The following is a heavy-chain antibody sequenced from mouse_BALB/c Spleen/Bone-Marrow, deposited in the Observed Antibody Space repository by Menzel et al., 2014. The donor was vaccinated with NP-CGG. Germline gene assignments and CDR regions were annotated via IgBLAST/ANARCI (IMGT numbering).Heavy chain of an antibody. CDR1: GYTFTDYA. J-gene: IGHJ3*01. CDR2: ISTYSGNT. Sequence: VQLQQSGPELVRPGVSVKISCKGSGYTFTDYAMHWVKQSHAKSLGWIGVISTYSGNTNYNQKFKGKATMTVDKSSSTAYMELARLTSEDSAIYYCARGYYGSSYLFAYWGQGTLVTVAA. D-gene: IGHD1-1*01. CDR3: ARGYYGSSYLFAY. V-gene: IGHV1-67*01.